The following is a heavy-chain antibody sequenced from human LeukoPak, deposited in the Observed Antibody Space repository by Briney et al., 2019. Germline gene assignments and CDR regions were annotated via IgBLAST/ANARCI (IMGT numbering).Heavy chain of an antibody. CDR3: AREKTAAGGYFQH. V-gene: IGHV4-4*02. Sequence: SETLSLTCAVSGGSISSSNWWSWVRQPPGKGLEWIGEIYHSGSNNYNPSLKSRVTISVDKSKNQFSLKLSSVTAADTAVYYCAREKTAAGGYFQHWGQGTLVTVSS. D-gene: IGHD6-13*01. CDR2: IYHSGSN. J-gene: IGHJ1*01. CDR1: GGSISSSNW.